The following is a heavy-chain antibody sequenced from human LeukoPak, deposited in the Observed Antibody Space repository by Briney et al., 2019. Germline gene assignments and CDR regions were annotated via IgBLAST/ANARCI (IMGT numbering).Heavy chain of an antibody. CDR1: GFTFSSYW. D-gene: IGHD2-2*02. Sequence: GGSLRLSCAASGFTFSSYWMHWVRQAPGKGLVWVSRINSDGSSTSYADSVKGRYTISRDNAKNTLYLQMNSLRAEDTAVYYCAKSSRSIIPYFDYWGQGALVTVSS. V-gene: IGHV3-74*01. CDR3: AKSSRSIIPYFDY. J-gene: IGHJ4*02. CDR2: INSDGSST.